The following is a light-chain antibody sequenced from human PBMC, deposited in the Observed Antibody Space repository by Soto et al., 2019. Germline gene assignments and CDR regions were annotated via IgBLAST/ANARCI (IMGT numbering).Light chain of an antibody. CDR3: RSYAGSNNYV. Sequence: QSALTQPPSASGSPGQSVTISCTGTSSDVGAYTYVSWYQQHPGKAPKLMIYGVTERPSGVPDRFSGSKSGNTASLTVSVLQTEDEAYYYCRSYAGSNNYVFGTGTKLTVL. CDR1: SSDVGAYTY. J-gene: IGLJ1*01. V-gene: IGLV2-8*01. CDR2: GVT.